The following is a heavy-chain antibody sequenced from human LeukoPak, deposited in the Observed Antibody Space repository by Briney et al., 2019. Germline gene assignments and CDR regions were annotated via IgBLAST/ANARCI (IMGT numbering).Heavy chain of an antibody. Sequence: PGRSLRLSCAASGFTFSSYGMHWVRQAPGKGLEWVAVISYDGSNKYYADSVKGRFTISRDNSKNTLYLRMNSLRAEDTAVYYCAKTSSGRGAFDCWGQGTLVTVSS. D-gene: IGHD6-25*01. CDR1: GFTFSSYG. J-gene: IGHJ4*02. V-gene: IGHV3-30*18. CDR2: ISYDGSNK. CDR3: AKTSSGRGAFDC.